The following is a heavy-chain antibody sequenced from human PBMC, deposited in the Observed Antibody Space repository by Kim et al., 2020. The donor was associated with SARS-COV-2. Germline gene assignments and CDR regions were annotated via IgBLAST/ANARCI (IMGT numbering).Heavy chain of an antibody. CDR3: ARGKGPNYYDSSGYYNYYFDY. Sequence: ASVKVSCKTSGYTFTSYDINWVRQATGQGLEWMGWMNPNSGNTGYAQKFQGRVTMTRNTSISTAYMELSSLRSEDTAVYYCARGKGPNYYDSSGYYNYYFDYGGQGTLVTVSS. J-gene: IGHJ4*02. D-gene: IGHD3-22*01. CDR1: GYTFTSYD. CDR2: MNPNSGNT. V-gene: IGHV1-8*02.